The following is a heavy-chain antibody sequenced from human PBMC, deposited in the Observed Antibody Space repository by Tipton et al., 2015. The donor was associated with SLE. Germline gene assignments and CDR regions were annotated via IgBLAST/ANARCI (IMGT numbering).Heavy chain of an antibody. CDR3: ARGGDFYDFWSGHGAFDI. Sequence: TLSLTCTVSGGSISSSSYYWGWIRQPPGKGLEWIGSIYYSGSTYYNPSLKSRVTISVDTSKNQFSLKLSSVTAADTAVYYCARGGDFYDFWSGHGAFDIWGQGTMVTVSS. V-gene: IGHV4-39*07. CDR1: GGSISSSSYY. CDR2: IYYSGST. D-gene: IGHD3-3*01. J-gene: IGHJ3*02.